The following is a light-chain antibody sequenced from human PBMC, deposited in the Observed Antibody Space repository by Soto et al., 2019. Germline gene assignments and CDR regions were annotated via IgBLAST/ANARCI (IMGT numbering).Light chain of an antibody. V-gene: IGKV3-20*01. CDR3: QQYGSSHT. J-gene: IGKJ5*01. CDR1: QSVSSY. Sequence: EIVLAQSPATLSLSPGERATLSCRASQSVSSYLAWYQQKPGQAPRLLIYGASSRATGIPDRFGGSGSGTDFTLTISRLEPADFGVYYCQQYGSSHTFGQGTRLEI. CDR2: GAS.